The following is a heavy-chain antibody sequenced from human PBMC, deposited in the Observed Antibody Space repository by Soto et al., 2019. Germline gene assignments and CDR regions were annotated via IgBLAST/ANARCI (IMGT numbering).Heavy chain of an antibody. CDR2: IKSKTDGGTT. V-gene: IGHV3-15*07. CDR3: ITGLGGSDEPDY. Sequence: GGSLRLSCAASGFTFSNAWMNWVRQAPGKGLEWVVRIKSKTDGGTTDYAAPVKGRFTLSRDDSKNMLYLQMNSLKTEDTAVYYCITGLGGSDEPDYWGQGTLVTVSS. CDR1: GFTFSNAW. D-gene: IGHD1-26*01. J-gene: IGHJ4*02.